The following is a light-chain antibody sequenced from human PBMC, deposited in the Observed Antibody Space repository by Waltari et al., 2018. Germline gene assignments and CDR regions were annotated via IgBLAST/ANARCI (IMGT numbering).Light chain of an antibody. CDR2: TAS. Sequence: DIQLTQSPSFLSASVGDRDTITCRASQDISRYLAWYQQKPGKAPKLLMYTASTLQSGVPSRFSGSGSGTEFTLTISSLQPEDFATYYCQQLKSYPLTFGGGTKVEIK. J-gene: IGKJ4*01. V-gene: IGKV1-9*01. CDR3: QQLKSYPLT. CDR1: QDISRY.